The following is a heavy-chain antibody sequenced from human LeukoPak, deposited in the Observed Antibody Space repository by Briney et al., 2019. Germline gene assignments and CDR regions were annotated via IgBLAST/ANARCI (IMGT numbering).Heavy chain of an antibody. CDR3: ARSIAAAEGPFDY. V-gene: IGHV3-7*01. J-gene: IGHJ4*02. Sequence: GGSLRLSCAASGFTFSSYWMSWVRQAPGKGLEWVANIKQDGSEKYYVDSVKGRFTISRDNAKNSLYLQMNSLRAEDTAVYYCARSIAAAEGPFDYRGQGTLVTVSS. CDR1: GFTFSSYW. CDR2: IKQDGSEK. D-gene: IGHD6-13*01.